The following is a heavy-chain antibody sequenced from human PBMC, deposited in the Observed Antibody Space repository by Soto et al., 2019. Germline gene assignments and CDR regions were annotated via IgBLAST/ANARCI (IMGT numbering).Heavy chain of an antibody. CDR1: GGSISSYY. CDR2: IYYSGST. J-gene: IGHJ4*02. CDR3: ARDLPYEGYDY. D-gene: IGHD3-22*01. Sequence: PSETLSLTCTVSGGSISSYYWSWIRQPPGKGLEWIGYIYYSGSTNYNPSLKSRVTISVDTSKSQFSLKLSSVTAADTAVYYCARDLPYEGYDYWGQGTLVTVSS. V-gene: IGHV4-59*01.